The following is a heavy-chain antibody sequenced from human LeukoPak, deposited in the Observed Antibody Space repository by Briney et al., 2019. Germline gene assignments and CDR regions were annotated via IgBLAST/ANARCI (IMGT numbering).Heavy chain of an antibody. Sequence: GGSLRLSCAASGFTFTHYAMTWVRQAPGKGLEWVSVIYSGGSTYYADSVKGRFTISRDNSKNTLYLQVNSLRAEDTAVYYCARERAVAGVDYWGQGTLVTVSS. CDR1: GFTFTHYA. CDR3: ARERAVAGVDY. J-gene: IGHJ4*02. CDR2: IYSGGST. D-gene: IGHD6-19*01. V-gene: IGHV3-66*02.